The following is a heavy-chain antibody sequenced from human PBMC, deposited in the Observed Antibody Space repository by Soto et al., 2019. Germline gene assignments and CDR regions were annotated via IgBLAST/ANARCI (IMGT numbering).Heavy chain of an antibody. D-gene: IGHD3-10*01. CDR3: ARGGEAFGAFDI. CDR2: ISYDGSNK. V-gene: IGHV3-30-3*01. Sequence: QVPLVESGGGVVQPGRSLRLSCAASGFTFSSYAMHWVRQAPGKGLEWVAVISYDGSNKYYADSVKGRFTISRDNSKNTLYLQMNSLRAEDTAVYYCARGGEAFGAFDIWGQGTMVTVSS. CDR1: GFTFSSYA. J-gene: IGHJ3*02.